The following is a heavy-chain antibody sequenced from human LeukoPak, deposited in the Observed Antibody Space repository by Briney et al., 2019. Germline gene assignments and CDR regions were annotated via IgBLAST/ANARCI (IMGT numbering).Heavy chain of an antibody. CDR2: IIPIPGIA. Sequence: ASVKVSCKASGGTSSSYAISWVRQAPGQGLEWMGRIIPIPGIANYAQKFQGRVTITADKSTSTAYMELSSLRSEDTAVYYCARDGPWYYYDSSGSTMGDYWGQGTLVTVSS. CDR1: GGTSSSYA. J-gene: IGHJ4*02. CDR3: ARDGPWYYYDSSGSTMGDY. D-gene: IGHD3-22*01. V-gene: IGHV1-69*04.